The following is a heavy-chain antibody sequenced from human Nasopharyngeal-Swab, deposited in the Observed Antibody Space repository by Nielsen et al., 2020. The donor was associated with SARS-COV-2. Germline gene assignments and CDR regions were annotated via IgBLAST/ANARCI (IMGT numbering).Heavy chain of an antibody. J-gene: IGHJ4*02. Sequence: GESPKTPCAAPGFTLSDYYMSWIRQAPGKGLEWVSYISSSSSYTNYADSVKGRFTISRDNAKNSLYLQMNSLRAEDTAVYYCAGGDGFPEGDYWGQGTLVTVSS. CDR3: AGGDGFPEGDY. CDR2: ISSSSSYT. V-gene: IGHV3-11*03. D-gene: IGHD5-24*01. CDR1: GFTLSDYY.